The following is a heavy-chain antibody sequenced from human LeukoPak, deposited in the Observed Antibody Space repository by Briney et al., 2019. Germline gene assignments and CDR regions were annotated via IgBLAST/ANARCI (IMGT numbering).Heavy chain of an antibody. D-gene: IGHD4-17*01. V-gene: IGHV1-2*02. CDR2: INPNSGGT. CDR1: GYTFTGYY. J-gene: IGHJ4*02. CDR3: ARVPGVTTVTRVRDY. Sequence: ASVKVSCKASGYTFTGYYMHWVRQAPGQGLEWMGWINPNSGGTNYARKVQGRVTMTRDTYISTAYMELRRLRSDDTAVYYCARVPGVTTVTRVRDYWGQGTLVTVSS.